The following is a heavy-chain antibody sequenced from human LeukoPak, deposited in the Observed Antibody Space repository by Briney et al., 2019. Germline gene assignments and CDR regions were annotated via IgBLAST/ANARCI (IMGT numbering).Heavy chain of an antibody. CDR3: AKGRRDGYNFFETRGTPFDY. D-gene: IGHD5-24*01. CDR2: ISTSSIYI. J-gene: IGHJ4*02. V-gene: IGHV3-23*01. Sequence: GGSLRLSCAASGFTFSSYAMSWVRQAPGKGLEWVSSISTSSIYIYYADSVKGRFTISRDNSKNTLYLQMNSLRAEDTAVYYCAKGRRDGYNFFETRGTPFDYWGQGTLVTVSS. CDR1: GFTFSSYA.